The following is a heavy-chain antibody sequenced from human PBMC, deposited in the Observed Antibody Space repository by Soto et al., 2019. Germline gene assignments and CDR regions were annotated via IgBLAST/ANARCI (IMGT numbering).Heavy chain of an antibody. J-gene: IGHJ4*02. CDR3: ARLLEYYGDSTMGYFDY. CDR1: GGSISSSSDY. Sequence: PSETLSLTCTVSGGSISSSSDYWGWIRQPPGKGLEWIGSIYYSGSTYYNPSLKSRVTISVDTSKNQFSLKLSSVTAADTAVYYCARLLEYYGDSTMGYFDYWGQGTLVTVSS. V-gene: IGHV4-39*01. CDR2: IYYSGST. D-gene: IGHD4-17*01.